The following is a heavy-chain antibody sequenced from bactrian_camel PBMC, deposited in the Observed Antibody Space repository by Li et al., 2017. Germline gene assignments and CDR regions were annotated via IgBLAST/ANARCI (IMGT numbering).Heavy chain of an antibody. D-gene: IGHD3*01. CDR1: GFTFDDYA. V-gene: IGHV3-1*01. Sequence: QLVESGGDSVQPGGSLRLSCAASGFTFDDYAMGWIRQAPGKGLEWVSAISRSGDVTNYATSVKGQFTVSRDNAKNTVYLQMNSLKREDTAVYYCATVSLWRIDHWGQGTQVTVS. J-gene: IGHJ4*01. CDR3: ATVSLWRIDH. CDR2: ISRSGDVT.